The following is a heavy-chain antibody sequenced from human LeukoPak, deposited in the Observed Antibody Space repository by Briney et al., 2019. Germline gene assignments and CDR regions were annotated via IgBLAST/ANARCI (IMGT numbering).Heavy chain of an antibody. D-gene: IGHD2-15*01. CDR2: ISGSGGSI. Sequence: PGGSLRLSCAASGFTFNNFAMTWVRQAPGRGLEWVSVISGSGGSIYYADSVKGRFTISRDNSKNMHFLQMNSLRAEDTAVYYCAKDLEPRRYCSGGSCLFDYWGQGTLVTVSS. V-gene: IGHV3-23*01. J-gene: IGHJ4*02. CDR3: AKDLEPRRYCSGGSCLFDY. CDR1: GFTFNNFA.